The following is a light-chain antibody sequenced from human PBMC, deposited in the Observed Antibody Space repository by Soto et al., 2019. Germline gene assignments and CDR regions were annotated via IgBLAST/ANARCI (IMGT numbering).Light chain of an antibody. Sequence: QSVLTQPASVSGSPGQSITISCSATSSDLIGYNYVSWYQQHPGKAPKLLIYEVNKRPSGFSNRFSGSASGNTASLTISGLQAEDEADYYCSSYSSDTTPVIFGGGTKLTVL. V-gene: IGLV2-14*01. CDR3: SSYSSDTTPVI. CDR2: EVN. CDR1: SSDLIGYNY. J-gene: IGLJ2*01.